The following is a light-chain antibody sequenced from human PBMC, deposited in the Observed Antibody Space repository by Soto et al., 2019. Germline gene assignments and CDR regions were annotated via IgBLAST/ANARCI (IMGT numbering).Light chain of an antibody. Sequence: EIVLTQSPGTLSLSPGERATLSCRASQSVSKNYLAWYQHKPGQAPRLLIYDASRRATDIPDRFSGSGSGTDFTLTISSLEPEDSEVYYCQQCATPPLTFGKGTKVEIK. CDR1: QSVSKNY. J-gene: IGKJ1*01. V-gene: IGKV3-20*01. CDR3: QQCATPPLT. CDR2: DAS.